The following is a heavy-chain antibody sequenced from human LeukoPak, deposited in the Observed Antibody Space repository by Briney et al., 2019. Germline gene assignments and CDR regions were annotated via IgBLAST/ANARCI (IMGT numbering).Heavy chain of an antibody. V-gene: IGHV1-69*06. CDR2: IIPIFGTA. J-gene: IGHJ5*02. Sequence: GASVKVSCKASGGTFSSYAISWVRQAPGQGLEWMGGIIPIFGTANYAQKFQGRVTITADKSTSTAYMELSSLRSEDTAVYYCARAGYCSSTSCYPVRWFDPWGQGTLVTVSS. CDR3: ARAGYCSSTSCYPVRWFDP. D-gene: IGHD2-2*03. CDR1: GGTFSSYA.